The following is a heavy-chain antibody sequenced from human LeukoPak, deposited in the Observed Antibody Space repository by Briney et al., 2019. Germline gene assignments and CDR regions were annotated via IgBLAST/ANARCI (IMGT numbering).Heavy chain of an antibody. CDR2: IKEDGSVK. CDR3: ARDGSNWNDFDY. D-gene: IGHD1-20*01. Sequence: PGGSLRLSCAASGFTFSSYWMTWVRQAPGKGLEWVANIKEDGSVKKYVDSVKGRFTISRDNAKNSLYLQMNSLRAEDTAVYYCARDGSNWNDFDYWGLGTLVTVSS. CDR1: GFTFSSYW. V-gene: IGHV3-7*04. J-gene: IGHJ4*02.